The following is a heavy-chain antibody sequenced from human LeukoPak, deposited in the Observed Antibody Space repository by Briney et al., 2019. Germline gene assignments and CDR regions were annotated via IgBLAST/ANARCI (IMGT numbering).Heavy chain of an antibody. CDR1: GGSISTYY. CDR2: IYYSGST. CDR3: ARGSLVTIFGVVTRNWFDP. Sequence: TSETLSLTCIVSGGSISTYYWSWIRQPPGKGLEWIGYIYYSGSTNYNPSLKSRVTMSVDTSKNQFSLKLSSVTAADTAVYYCARGSLVTIFGVVTRNWFDPWGQGTLVTVSS. V-gene: IGHV4-59*12. J-gene: IGHJ5*02. D-gene: IGHD3-3*01.